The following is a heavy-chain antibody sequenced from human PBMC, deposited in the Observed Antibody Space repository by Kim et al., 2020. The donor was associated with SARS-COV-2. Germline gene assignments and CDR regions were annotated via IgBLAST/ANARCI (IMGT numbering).Heavy chain of an antibody. CDR2: IWYDGSNK. J-gene: IGHJ6*02. Sequence: GGSLRLSCAASGFTFSSYGMHWVRQAPGKGLEWVAVIWYDGSNKYYADSVKGRFTISRDNSKNTLYLQMNSLRAEDTAVYYCAKDVYTTCSGGSCFRYYCYGMDVWGPGTPVTVSS. V-gene: IGHV3-33*06. CDR1: GFTFSSYG. D-gene: IGHD2-15*01. CDR3: AKDVYTTCSGGSCFRYYCYGMDV.